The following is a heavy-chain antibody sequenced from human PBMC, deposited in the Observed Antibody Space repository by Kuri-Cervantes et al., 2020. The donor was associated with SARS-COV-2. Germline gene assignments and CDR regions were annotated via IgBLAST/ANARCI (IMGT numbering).Heavy chain of an antibody. D-gene: IGHD3-3*01. V-gene: IGHV3-49*04. CDR3: TSNDFWSGYYFDY. Sequence: GESLKISCTASGFTFGDYAMSWVRQAPGKGLEWVGFIRGKAYGGTTEYAASVKGRFTISRDDSKSIAYLQMNSLKTEDTAVYYCTSNDFWSGYYFDYWGQGTLVTVSS. CDR1: GFTFGDYA. CDR2: IRGKAYGGTT. J-gene: IGHJ4*02.